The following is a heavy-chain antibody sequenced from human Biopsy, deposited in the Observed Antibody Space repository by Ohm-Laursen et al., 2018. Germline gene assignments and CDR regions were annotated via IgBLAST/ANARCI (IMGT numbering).Heavy chain of an antibody. J-gene: IGHJ6*02. D-gene: IGHD3-9*01. CDR1: GYSFTKYY. Sequence: ASVKVSCKASGYSFTKYYINWVRQAPGQGLEWMGIINPTGGTTSYAEKFQGRVTLTRDTSTGTVYLELNSLIYEDTALYYCARDETGFSVFGPYYYGMDVWGQGTTVTVSS. CDR3: ARDETGFSVFGPYYYGMDV. V-gene: IGHV1-46*01. CDR2: INPTGGTT.